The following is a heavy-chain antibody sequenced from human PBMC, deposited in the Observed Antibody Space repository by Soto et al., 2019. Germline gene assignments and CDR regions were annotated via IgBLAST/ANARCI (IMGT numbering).Heavy chain of an antibody. J-gene: IGHJ6*02. D-gene: IGHD3-16*01. Sequence: QVQLVQSGDEVKKPGASVKVSCKASGYIFVNYGIAWVRQAQGQVLEWLGWISAYTGNTHSATTVQGSPTMTTDTYTSTAYMDLGSLTSDDTAVYYCVMVDNYVTPTPQDVWGQGTTVNVSS. CDR3: VMVDNYVTPTPQDV. CDR2: ISAYTGNT. CDR1: GYIFVNYG. V-gene: IGHV1-18*01.